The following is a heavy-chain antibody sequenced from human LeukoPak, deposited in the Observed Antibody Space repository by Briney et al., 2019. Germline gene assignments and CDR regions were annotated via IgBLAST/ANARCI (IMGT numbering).Heavy chain of an antibody. D-gene: IGHD1-26*01. CDR2: IYYSGST. J-gene: IGHJ3*02. CDR1: GFTFSSYW. CDR3: ATPYSGGYHGLDI. Sequence: GSLRLSCAASGFTFSSYWMHWVRQAPGKGLEWIGSIYYSGSTYYNPSLKSRVTISVDTSKNQFSLKLSSVTAADTAVFYCATPYSGGYHGLDIWGQGTMVTVSS. V-gene: IGHV4-59*05.